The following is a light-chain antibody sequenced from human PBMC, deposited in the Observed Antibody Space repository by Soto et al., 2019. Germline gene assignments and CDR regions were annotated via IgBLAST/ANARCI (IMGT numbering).Light chain of an antibody. CDR3: QSSDSSLSGYV. J-gene: IGLJ1*01. Sequence: QSVLTQPPSVSGAPGQRVTISCTGSSSNIGAGYDGHWYQQLPGTAPKLLIYGNSNRPSGVPDRFSGSKSGTSASLAITGLQAADEAAYYCQSSDSSLSGYVFGTGTKLTVL. CDR1: SSNIGAGYD. CDR2: GNS. V-gene: IGLV1-40*01.